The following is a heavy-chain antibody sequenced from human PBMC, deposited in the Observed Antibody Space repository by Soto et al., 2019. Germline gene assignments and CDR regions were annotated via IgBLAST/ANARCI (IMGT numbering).Heavy chain of an antibody. Sequence: SETLSLTCTVSGGSISSYYWTWIRQPPGKGLEWIGYIYYSGITNYNPSLKSRVTISVDTSKNQFSLKLSSVTAADTAVYYCARRYSGYGDYWGQGTLVTVSS. V-gene: IGHV4-59*01. CDR2: IYYSGIT. CDR1: GGSISSYY. CDR3: ARRYSGYGDY. J-gene: IGHJ4*02. D-gene: IGHD5-12*01.